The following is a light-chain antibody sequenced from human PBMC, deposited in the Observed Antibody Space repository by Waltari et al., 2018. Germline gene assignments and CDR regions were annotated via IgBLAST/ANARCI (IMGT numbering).Light chain of an antibody. CDR3: QVWDPTSSHWV. V-gene: IGLV3-21*02. CDR2: DYT. J-gene: IGLJ3*02. Sequence: SYVLAQPPSLSVAPGQTAKITCGGDNIGSLSVHWYQQKPGRAPVLVLFDYTDRPPGTPDRFSGADSRKAATLTINRVEAGDEAVYFCQVWDPTSSHWVFGGGTKLSVL. CDR1: NIGSLS.